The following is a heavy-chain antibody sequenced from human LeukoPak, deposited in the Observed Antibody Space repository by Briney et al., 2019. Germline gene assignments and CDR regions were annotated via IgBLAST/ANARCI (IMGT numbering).Heavy chain of an antibody. CDR2: INPNSGGT. Sequence: ASVKVSCKASGYTFTGYYMHWVRQAPGQGLEWMGWINPNSGGTNYAQKFQGRVTMTRDTSISTAYMELSRLRSDDTAVYYCARSSLDYYYYYMDVWGKGTTVTVSS. CDR3: ARSSLDYYYYYMDV. J-gene: IGHJ6*03. CDR1: GYTFTGYY. V-gene: IGHV1-2*02. D-gene: IGHD6-6*01.